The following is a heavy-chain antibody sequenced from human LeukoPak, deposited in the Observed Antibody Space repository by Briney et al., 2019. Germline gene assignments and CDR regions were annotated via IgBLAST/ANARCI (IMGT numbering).Heavy chain of an antibody. V-gene: IGHV3-74*01. D-gene: IGHD4-11*01. CDR2: INSDGSST. CDR3: ARDHPGSNSLDY. J-gene: IGHJ4*02. Sequence: PGGSLRLSCAASGFTFSSYWMHWVRQAPGKGLVWVSRINSDGSSTSYADSVKGRSTISRDNAKNTLYLQMNSLRVEDTAVYYCARDHPGSNSLDYWGQGTLVTVSS. CDR1: GFTFSSYW.